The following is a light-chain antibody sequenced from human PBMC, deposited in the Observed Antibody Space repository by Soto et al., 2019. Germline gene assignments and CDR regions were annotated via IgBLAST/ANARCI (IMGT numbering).Light chain of an antibody. V-gene: IGKV3-11*01. J-gene: IGKJ1*01. CDR1: QGVSRK. Sequence: EVVMTQSPATLSVAPGERVTFSCRASQGVSRKLAWYQHKPGQAPRLLISGASTGATGIPARFSASGSGADFTLTISSLEPEDFAVYYCQQRSSWPRTFGQGTKVDIK. CDR3: QQRSSWPRT. CDR2: GAS.